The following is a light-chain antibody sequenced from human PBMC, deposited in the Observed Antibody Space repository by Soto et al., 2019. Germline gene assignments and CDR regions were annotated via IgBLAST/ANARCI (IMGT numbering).Light chain of an antibody. J-gene: IGKJ1*01. V-gene: IGKV4-1*01. CDR3: QQYYSSWT. CDR2: WAS. Sequence: DIVMTQSPDSLAVSLGERATINCKSSQSILYSSNNKNYLAWYQQKPGQPPKLLIYWASIRESGVPDRFSGSGSGKDFTLTISSLQAEDVALYYCQQYYSSWTFGQGTKVEIK. CDR1: QSILYSSNNKNY.